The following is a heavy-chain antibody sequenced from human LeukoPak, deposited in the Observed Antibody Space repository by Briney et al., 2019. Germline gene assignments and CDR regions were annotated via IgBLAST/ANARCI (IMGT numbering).Heavy chain of an antibody. Sequence: PGGSLRLSCAASGFTFSSYAMSWVRQAPGKGLEWVSAISCSGGSTYYADHVKGRFTISRDNSKNTLYLQMNSLRAEDTAVYYCAKAFMEEYCGGDCYDAFDIWGHGTMVTVSS. CDR2: ISCSGGST. J-gene: IGHJ3*02. D-gene: IGHD2-21*02. CDR1: GFTFSSYA. V-gene: IGHV3-23*01. CDR3: AKAFMEEYCGGDCYDAFDI.